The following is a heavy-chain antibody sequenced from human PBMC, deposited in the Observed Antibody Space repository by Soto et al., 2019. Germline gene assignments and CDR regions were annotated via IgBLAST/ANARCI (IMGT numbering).Heavy chain of an antibody. D-gene: IGHD5-12*01. J-gene: IGHJ4*02. CDR1: GFTFSSYG. CDR2: IWYDGSNK. CDR3: AREEGGGFAVDY. V-gene: IGHV3-33*01. Sequence: QVQLVESGGGVVQPGRSLRLSCAASGFTFSSYGMHWVRQAPGKGLEWVAVIWYDGSNKYYADSVKGRFTISRDNSKNTLYLQTNSLRAEDTAVYYCAREEGGGFAVDYWGQGTLVTVSS.